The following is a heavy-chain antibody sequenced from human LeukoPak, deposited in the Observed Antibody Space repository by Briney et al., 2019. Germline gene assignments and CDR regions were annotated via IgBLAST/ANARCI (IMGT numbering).Heavy chain of an antibody. J-gene: IGHJ4*02. D-gene: IGHD6-13*01. Sequence: GGSLRLSCAASGFTFSSYWMSWVRQAPGKGLEWVSYISSSGSTIYYADSVKGRFTISRDNAKNSLYLQMNSLRAEDTAVYYCAKDESSSQYYFDYWSQGTLVTVSS. CDR2: ISSSGSTI. CDR3: AKDESSSQYYFDY. CDR1: GFTFSSYW. V-gene: IGHV3-48*04.